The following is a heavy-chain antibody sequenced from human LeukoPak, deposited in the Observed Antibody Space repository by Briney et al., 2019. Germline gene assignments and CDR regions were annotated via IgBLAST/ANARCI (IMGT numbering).Heavy chain of an antibody. CDR3: ARVGKAAAGSGPFDY. D-gene: IGHD6-13*01. J-gene: IGHJ4*02. CDR1: GFTFSSYA. Sequence: GGSLRLSCAASGFTFSSYAMSWVRQAPGKGLEWVSVIYSGCSTCYADSVKGRLTISRDNSKNTLYLQMSSLRVEDTAVYFCARVGKAAAGSGPFDYWGQGTLVTVSS. CDR2: IYSGCST. V-gene: IGHV3-66*01.